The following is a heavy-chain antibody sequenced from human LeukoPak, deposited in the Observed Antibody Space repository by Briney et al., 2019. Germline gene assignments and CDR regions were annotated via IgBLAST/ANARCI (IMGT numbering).Heavy chain of an antibody. V-gene: IGHV4-61*02. CDR1: GGSISSGSYY. J-gene: IGHJ4*02. CDR3: ARYCSGGSCYGALTGFDY. CDR2: IYTSGNT. D-gene: IGHD2-15*01. Sequence: SETLSLTCTDSGGSISSGSYYWSWIRQPAGKGLEWIGRIYTSGNTNYNPSLKSRVTISVDTSKNQFSLKLSSVTAADTAVYYCARYCSGGSCYGALTGFDYWGQGTLVTVSS.